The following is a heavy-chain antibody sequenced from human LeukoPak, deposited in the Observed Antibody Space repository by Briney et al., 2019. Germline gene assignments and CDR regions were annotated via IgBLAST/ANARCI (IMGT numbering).Heavy chain of an antibody. Sequence: GGSLRLSCAASGFTFSSYEMNWVRQAPGKGLEWVSYISSSGSTIYYADPVKGRFTISRDNAKNSLYLQMDSLRAEDTAVYYCARDGMITFGGVIVIPSFFDYWGQGALVTVSS. CDR2: ISSSGSTI. J-gene: IGHJ4*02. CDR3: ARDGMITFGGVIVIPSFFDY. CDR1: GFTFSSYE. D-gene: IGHD3-16*02. V-gene: IGHV3-48*03.